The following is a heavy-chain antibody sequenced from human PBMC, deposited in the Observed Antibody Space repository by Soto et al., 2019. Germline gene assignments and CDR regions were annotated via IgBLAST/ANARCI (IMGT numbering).Heavy chain of an antibody. CDR2: IIPIFGTA. V-gene: IGHV1-69*13. CDR3: AKVDKAMVPGHYYYGMDV. J-gene: IGHJ6*02. D-gene: IGHD5-18*01. CDR1: GGTFSSYA. Sequence: SVKVSCKASGGTFSSYAISWVRQAPGQGLEWMGGIIPIFGTANYAQKFQGRVTITADESTSTAYMELSSLRSEDTAVYYCAKVDKAMVPGHYYYGMDVWGQGKMVTV.